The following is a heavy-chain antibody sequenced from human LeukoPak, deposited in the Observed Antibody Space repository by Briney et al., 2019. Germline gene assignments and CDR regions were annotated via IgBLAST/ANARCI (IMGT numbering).Heavy chain of an antibody. CDR3: ARENGLNWFDP. CDR2: ISSSSSYI. V-gene: IGHV3-21*01. D-gene: IGHD2-2*03. J-gene: IGHJ5*02. Sequence: GGSLRLSCAASGFTFSAYSMNWVHQAPGKGLEWVSSISSSSSYIYYADSVKGRFSISRDNAKNSLYLQMNSLRAEDTAVYYCARENGLNWFDPCGQGTLVTVSS. CDR1: GFTFSAYS.